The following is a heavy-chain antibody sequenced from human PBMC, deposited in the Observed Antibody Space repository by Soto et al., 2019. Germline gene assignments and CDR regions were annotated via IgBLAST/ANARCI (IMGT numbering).Heavy chain of an antibody. Sequence: QVQLRESGPGLVKPSQTLSLTCTVSGGSINSGGYYWNWIRQHPGKGLEWIGYMYYSGSTYYNPFLRSRVILSADTSENNCSLKLSSATAADTAVSFCARGYRQSGYSSTWVFDYWGQGTLVNVSS. V-gene: IGHV4-31*03. J-gene: IGHJ4*02. D-gene: IGHD6-13*01. CDR3: ARGYRQSGYSSTWVFDY. CDR1: GGSINSGGYY. CDR2: MYYSGST.